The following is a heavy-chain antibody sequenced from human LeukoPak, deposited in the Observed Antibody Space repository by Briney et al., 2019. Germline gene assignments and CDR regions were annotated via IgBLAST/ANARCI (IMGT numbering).Heavy chain of an antibody. CDR1: GFTFSSYA. J-gene: IGHJ6*02. D-gene: IGHD5-18*01. CDR3: AKDLPSYRGYSYGQGLYYCYYGMDV. Sequence: GGSLRLSCAASGFTFSSYAMSWVRQAPGKGLEWVSAISGSGGSTYYADSVKGRFTISRDNSKNTLYLQMNSLRAEDTAVYYCAKDLPSYRGYSYGQGLYYCYYGMDVWGQGTPVTVSS. V-gene: IGHV3-23*01. CDR2: ISGSGGST.